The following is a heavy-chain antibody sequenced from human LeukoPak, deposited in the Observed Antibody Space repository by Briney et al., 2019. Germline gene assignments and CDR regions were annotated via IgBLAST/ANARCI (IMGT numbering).Heavy chain of an antibody. Sequence: PGRSLRLSCAASGFAFSNFAMHWVRQAPGKGLEWVAVVSYEGTIKYYSDSAKGRFTISRDNAKNSLYLQMNSLRAEDTAVYYCARDVIGSSGWPYFDYWGQGTLVTVSS. V-gene: IGHV3-30*03. D-gene: IGHD6-19*01. CDR3: ARDVIGSSGWPYFDY. CDR2: VSYEGTIK. CDR1: GFAFSNFA. J-gene: IGHJ4*02.